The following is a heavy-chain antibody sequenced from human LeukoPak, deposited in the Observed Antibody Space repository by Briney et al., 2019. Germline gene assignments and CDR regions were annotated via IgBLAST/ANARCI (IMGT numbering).Heavy chain of an antibody. CDR2: IYNSGST. Sequence: SQTLSLTCSVSGGSISSGGYYWSWIRQHPAKGLEWIGYIYNSGSTYYNPSLKSRVTISVDTSKNQFSPKLNSVTAADTAVYYCARGGSFLGNYVYWGQGTLVTVSS. J-gene: IGHJ4*02. CDR1: GGSISSGGYY. CDR3: ARGGSFLGNYVY. V-gene: IGHV4-31*03. D-gene: IGHD3-16*01.